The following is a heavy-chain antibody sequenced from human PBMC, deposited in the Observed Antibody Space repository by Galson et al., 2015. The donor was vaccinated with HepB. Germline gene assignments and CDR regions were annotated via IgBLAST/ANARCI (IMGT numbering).Heavy chain of an antibody. CDR3: ARGLTSIIRYYYYYYYMDV. CDR1: GYTFTSYD. D-gene: IGHD2/OR15-2a*01. J-gene: IGHJ6*03. Sequence: SVKVSCKASGYTFTSYDINWVRQATGQGLEWMGWMNPNSGNTGYAQKFQGRVTMTRNTSISTAYMELSSLRSEDTAVYYCARGLTSIIRYYYYYYYMDVWGKGTTVTVSS. V-gene: IGHV1-8*01. CDR2: MNPNSGNT.